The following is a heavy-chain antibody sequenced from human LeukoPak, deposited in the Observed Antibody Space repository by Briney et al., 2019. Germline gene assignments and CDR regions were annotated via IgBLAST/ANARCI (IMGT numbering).Heavy chain of an antibody. D-gene: IGHD6-19*01. J-gene: IGHJ4*02. V-gene: IGHV4-39*07. CDR3: ARNSHSSGWYGEDYFDY. CDR2: INHSGST. Sequence: SETLSLTCTVSGGSISSSSYYWGWIRQPPGKGLEWIGEINHSGSTNYNPSLKSRVTISVDTSKNQFSLKLSSVTAADTAVYYCARNSHSSGWYGEDYFDYWGQGTLVTVSS. CDR1: GGSISSSSYY.